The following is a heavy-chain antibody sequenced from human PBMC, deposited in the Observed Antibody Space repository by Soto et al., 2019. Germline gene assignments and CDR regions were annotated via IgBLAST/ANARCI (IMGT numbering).Heavy chain of an antibody. D-gene: IGHD1-26*01. J-gene: IGHJ3*01. V-gene: IGHV1-69*01. CDR1: GGTFSTYG. CDR2: IIPIFGTI. Sequence: QVQLVQSWAEVTKPGSSVKVSCKASGGTFSTYGITWVRQASGQGLEWMGGIIPIFGTIKFAQKFQGRIKITPDESTSTVYMKLSSLTSEDTAVYYCASRERVDAFDVWGQGTMVTVSS. CDR3: ASRERVDAFDV.